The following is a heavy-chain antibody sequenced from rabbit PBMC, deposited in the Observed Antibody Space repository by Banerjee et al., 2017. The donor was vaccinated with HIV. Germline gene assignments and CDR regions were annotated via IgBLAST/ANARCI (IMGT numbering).Heavy chain of an antibody. J-gene: IGHJ4*01. V-gene: IGHV1S45*01. Sequence: QEQLEESGGDLVKPEGSLTLTCTASGFDLSSNAMCWVRQAPGKGLEWIACIYTGTSGGTYYASWAKGRFTTSKTSSTTVTLQLNSLTAADTATYFCARGIWGRGGGFPNYFNLWGQGTLVTVS. CDR2: IYTGTSGGT. CDR3: ARGIWGRGGGFPNYFNL. D-gene: IGHD3-1*01. CDR1: GFDLSSNA.